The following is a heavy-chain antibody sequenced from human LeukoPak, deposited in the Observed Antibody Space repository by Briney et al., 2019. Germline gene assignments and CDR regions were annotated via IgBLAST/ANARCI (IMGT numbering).Heavy chain of an antibody. V-gene: IGHV1-2*02. CDR2: INPNSGGT. CDR1: GYTFTGYY. Sequence: ASVKVSCKASGYTFTGYYMHWVRQAPGQGLEWMGWINPNSGGTNYAQKFQGRVTMTGDTSISTAYMELSRLRSDDTAVYYCARGTYDFWSGYYVYFDYWGQGTLVTVSS. D-gene: IGHD3-3*01. J-gene: IGHJ4*02. CDR3: ARGTYDFWSGYYVYFDY.